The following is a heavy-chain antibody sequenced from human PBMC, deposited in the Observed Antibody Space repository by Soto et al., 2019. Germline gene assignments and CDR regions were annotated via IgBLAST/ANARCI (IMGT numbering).Heavy chain of an antibody. V-gene: IGHV1-2*02. CDR2: INPNSVGT. J-gene: IGHJ3*02. CDR3: AREHMVPAAHGFDI. CDR1: GYTFTGHY. D-gene: IGHD3-10*01. Sequence: ASVKVSCKASGYTFTGHYMHWVRQAPGQGLEWMGWINPNSVGTNYAQKFQGRVTMTRDTSISTAYMELSRLRSDDTVVYYCAREHMVPAAHGFDIWGQGTMVTVSS.